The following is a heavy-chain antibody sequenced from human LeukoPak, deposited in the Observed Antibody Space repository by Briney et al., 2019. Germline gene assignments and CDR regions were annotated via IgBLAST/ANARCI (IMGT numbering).Heavy chain of an antibody. CDR3: AGEDSSGVNWFDP. Sequence: GASVKVSCKASGGTFSSYAISWVRQAPGQGLEWMGGIIPIFGTANYAQKFQGRVTITADESTSTAYMELCSLRSEDTAVYYCAGEDSSGVNWFDPWGQGTLVTVSS. CDR2: IIPIFGTA. J-gene: IGHJ5*02. V-gene: IGHV1-69*13. CDR1: GGTFSSYA. D-gene: IGHD3-22*01.